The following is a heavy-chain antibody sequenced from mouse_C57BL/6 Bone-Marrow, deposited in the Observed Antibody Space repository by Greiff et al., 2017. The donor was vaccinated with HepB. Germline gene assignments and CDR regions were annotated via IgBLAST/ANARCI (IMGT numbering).Heavy chain of an antibody. J-gene: IGHJ3*01. CDR3: VSAYYGNPWFAY. Sequence: EVQLQESGGGLVQPKGSLKLSCAASGFSFNTYAMNWVRQAPGKGLEWVARIRSKSNNYATYYADSVKDRFTISRDDSESMLYLQMNNLKTEDTAMYYCVSAYYGNPWFAYWGQGTLVTVSA. CDR1: GFSFNTYA. D-gene: IGHD2-10*01. V-gene: IGHV10-1*01. CDR2: IRSKSNNYAT.